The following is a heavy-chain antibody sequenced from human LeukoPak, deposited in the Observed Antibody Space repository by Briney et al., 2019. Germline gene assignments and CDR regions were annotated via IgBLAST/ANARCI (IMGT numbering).Heavy chain of an antibody. CDR2: IYHSGST. CDR3: ARVGGPGGYSTQTFDY. CDR1: GGSINSGGYS. V-gene: IGHV4-30-2*01. J-gene: IGHJ4*02. Sequence: SETLSLTCAVSGGSINSGGYSWSWIRQPPGKGLEWIGYIYHSGSTYYNPSLKSRVTISIDRSKNQFSLKLSSVTAADTAVYYCARVGGPGGYSTQTFDYWGQGTLVTVSS. D-gene: IGHD3-10*01.